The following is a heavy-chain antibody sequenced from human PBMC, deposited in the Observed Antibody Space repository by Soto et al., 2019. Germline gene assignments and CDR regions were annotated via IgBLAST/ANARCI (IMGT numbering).Heavy chain of an antibody. D-gene: IGHD3-3*01. Sequence: GGSLRLSCAASGFTFSDHYMDWVRQAPGKGLEWVSSISSSSSYIYYADSVKGRFTISRDNAKNSLYLQMNSLRAEDTAVYYCARVPLLRFLEWPQPAGNYYFDYWGQGTLVTVSS. CDR3: ARVPLLRFLEWPQPAGNYYFDY. CDR2: ISSSSSYI. CDR1: GFTFSDHY. V-gene: IGHV3-21*01. J-gene: IGHJ4*02.